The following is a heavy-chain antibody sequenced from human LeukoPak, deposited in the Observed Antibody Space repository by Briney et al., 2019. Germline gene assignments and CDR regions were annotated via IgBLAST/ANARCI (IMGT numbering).Heavy chain of an antibody. CDR3: AKDQYYYGSGSPAFDY. Sequence: PGGSLRLSCAASGFTFDDYAMHWVRHAPGKGLEWVSGISWNSGSIGYADSVKGRFTISRDNAKNTLYLQMNSLRAEDTAVYYCAKDQYYYGSGSPAFDYWGQGTLVTVSS. D-gene: IGHD3-10*01. J-gene: IGHJ4*02. CDR1: GFTFDDYA. CDR2: ISWNSGSI. V-gene: IGHV3-9*01.